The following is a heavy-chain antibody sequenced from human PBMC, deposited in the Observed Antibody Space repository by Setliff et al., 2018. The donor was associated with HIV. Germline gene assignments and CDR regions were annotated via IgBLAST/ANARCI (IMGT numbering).Heavy chain of an antibody. V-gene: IGHV1-46*01. Sequence: ASVKVSCKASGYSFTAYYVHWVRQAPGQGLDWVGVINTGRGTRDIAQRFQGRVAMTRDTSTSTVYLDLNSLGPDDTAVYYCARGGSYSGSWSYQLFPADYWGQGTLVTVS. CDR3: ARGGSYSGSWSYQLFPADY. J-gene: IGHJ4*02. CDR2: INTGRGTR. CDR1: GYSFTAYY. D-gene: IGHD3-10*01.